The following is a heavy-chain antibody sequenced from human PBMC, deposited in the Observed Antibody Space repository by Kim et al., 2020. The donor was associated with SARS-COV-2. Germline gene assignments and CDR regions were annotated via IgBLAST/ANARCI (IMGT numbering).Heavy chain of an antibody. CDR3: ARDPVSYGGNSGGFDY. Sequence: VKGRVTIARDNTKNTLYLQMNSLRAEDTAVYYWARDPVSYGGNSGGFDYWGQGTLVTVSS. J-gene: IGHJ4*02. D-gene: IGHD2-21*02. V-gene: IGHV3-30*01.